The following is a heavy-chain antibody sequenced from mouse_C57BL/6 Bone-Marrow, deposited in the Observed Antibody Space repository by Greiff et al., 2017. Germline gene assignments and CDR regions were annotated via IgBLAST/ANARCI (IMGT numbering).Heavy chain of an antibody. D-gene: IGHD1-1*01. J-gene: IGHJ3*01. V-gene: IGHV14-4*01. Sequence: VQLQQSGAELVRPGASVKLSCTASGYNIKDDYMHWVKQRPEQGLEWIGWIDPENGDTEYASKFQGKATMTADKSSNTAYLQLSSLTSEDTAVYYCTPHYYGSSSAWFAYWGQGTLVTVSA. CDR2: IDPENGDT. CDR3: TPHYYGSSSAWFAY. CDR1: GYNIKDDY.